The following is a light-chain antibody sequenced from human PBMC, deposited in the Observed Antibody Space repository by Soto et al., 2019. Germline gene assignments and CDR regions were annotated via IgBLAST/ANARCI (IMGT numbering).Light chain of an antibody. CDR1: QTISSW. J-gene: IGKJ1*01. CDR2: KAS. V-gene: IGKV1-5*03. Sequence: DIQMTQSPSTLSGSVGDRVTITCRASQTISSWLAWYQQKQGKAPKLLIYKASTLKSGVPSRFSGSGSGTELTLTISSLQPDDCETYDCQHYNSYSEAFGQGTKVDNK. CDR3: QHYNSYSEA.